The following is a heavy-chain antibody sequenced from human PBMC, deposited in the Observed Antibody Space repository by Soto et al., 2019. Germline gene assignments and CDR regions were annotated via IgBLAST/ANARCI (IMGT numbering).Heavy chain of an antibody. D-gene: IGHD3-22*01. CDR1: GFTYSTYA. J-gene: IGHJ4*02. CDR2: ISYDGNNK. V-gene: IGHV3-30-3*01. CDR3: AKDARVVVITAPDY. Sequence: GGSLRLSCAASGFTYSTYAMHWVRQAPGKGLEWVAVISYDGNNKFYADSVKGRFTISRDSTKQTLYLQMNSLRPDDTAMYYCAKDARVVVITAPDYWGQGTLVTVSS.